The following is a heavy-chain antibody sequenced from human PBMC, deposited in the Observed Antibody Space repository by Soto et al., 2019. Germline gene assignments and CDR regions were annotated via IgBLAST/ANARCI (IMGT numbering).Heavy chain of an antibody. Sequence: QVQLVESGGGVVQPWRSLRLSCAASGFTFSSYGMHWVRQAPGKGLAWVAVISYDGSNKYYADSVKGRFTISRDNSKHTLYLQMNSLRAEDTAVDYCAKRVVPADNVPYYYGMDVCGQGTTVTVSS. D-gene: IGHD2-2*01. CDR1: GFTFSSYG. CDR2: ISYDGSNK. CDR3: AKRVVPADNVPYYYGMDV. J-gene: IGHJ6*02. V-gene: IGHV3-30*18.